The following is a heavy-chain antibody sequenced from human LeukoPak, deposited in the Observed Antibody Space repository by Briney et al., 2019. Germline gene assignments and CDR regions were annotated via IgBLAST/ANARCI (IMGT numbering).Heavy chain of an antibody. CDR2: IIPIFGTA. J-gene: IGHJ4*02. CDR1: GGTFSSYA. Sequence: GASVKVSCKASGGTFSSYAISWVRQAPGQGLEWMGGIIPIFGTANHAQKFQGRVTITADKSTSTAYMELSSLRSEDTAVYYCARERVFCGGDCSYFDYWGQGTLVTVSS. D-gene: IGHD2-21*02. V-gene: IGHV1-69*06. CDR3: ARERVFCGGDCSYFDY.